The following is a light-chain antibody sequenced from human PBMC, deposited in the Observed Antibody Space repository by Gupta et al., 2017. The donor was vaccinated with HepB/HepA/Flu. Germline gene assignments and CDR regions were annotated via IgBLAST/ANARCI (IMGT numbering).Light chain of an antibody. Sequence: IQMPPSPSSLSASAGDRVTITCLSSQDISNYLKWYQQKPGKAPKLLIYDASNLETGVPARFSGSGSGTDFTLTISRLQPEDIATYYCQQYDNLQYTFGPGTKVDIK. J-gene: IGKJ3*01. V-gene: IGKV1-33*01. CDR3: QQYDNLQYT. CDR1: QDISNY. CDR2: DAS.